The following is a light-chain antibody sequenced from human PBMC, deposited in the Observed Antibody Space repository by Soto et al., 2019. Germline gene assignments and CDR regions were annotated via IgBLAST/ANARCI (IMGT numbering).Light chain of an antibody. V-gene: IGKV1-9*01. CDR2: GAS. J-gene: IGKJ1*01. Sequence: IQLTQSPSSLSASVGDRVTITCRASQAISSYLAWYQQKPGRAPNLLIYGASTLQSGVPSRSSGSRSETDFTLNISSLQPEDFATYYCQELNSYPRTFGQVTKVEIK. CDR1: QAISSY. CDR3: QELNSYPRT.